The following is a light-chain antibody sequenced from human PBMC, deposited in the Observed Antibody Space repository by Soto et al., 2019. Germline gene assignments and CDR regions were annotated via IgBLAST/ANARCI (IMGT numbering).Light chain of an antibody. V-gene: IGKV3-11*01. CDR2: DAS. CDR1: QSVSISF. Sequence: EMVLTQSPGTLSLSRGERATLSCSASQSVSISFLAWYQQKVGQAPRLLIYDASNRATGIPARFSGSGSGTDFTLTISSLEPEDFAVYYCQQRSNWPPITFGQGTRLEIK. CDR3: QQRSNWPPIT. J-gene: IGKJ5*01.